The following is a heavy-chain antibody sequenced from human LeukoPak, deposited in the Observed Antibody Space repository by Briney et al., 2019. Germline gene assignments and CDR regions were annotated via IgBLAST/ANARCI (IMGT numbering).Heavy chain of an antibody. CDR1: GFTFSSYA. J-gene: IGHJ4*02. Sequence: PGGSLRLPCAASGFTFSSYAMHWVRQAPGKGLEWVAVISYDGSNKYYADSVKGRFTISRDNSKNTLYLQMNSLRAEDTAVYYCARDRGYCTNGVCYTMAYYFDYWGQGTLVTVSS. CDR3: ARDRGYCTNGVCYTMAYYFDY. CDR2: ISYDGSNK. D-gene: IGHD2-8*01. V-gene: IGHV3-30-3*01.